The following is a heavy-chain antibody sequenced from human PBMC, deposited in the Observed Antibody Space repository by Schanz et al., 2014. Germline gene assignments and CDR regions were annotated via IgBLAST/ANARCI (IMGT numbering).Heavy chain of an antibody. CDR1: GFSLNTYG. J-gene: IGHJ4*02. CDR2: IWNNGVTK. CDR3: ARPRFDYGEVDY. V-gene: IGHV3-33*01. D-gene: IGHD4-17*01. Sequence: QVQLVESGGGLVKPGGSLILSCSVSGFSLNTYGIHWFRQPAGKGLEWVAVIWNNGVTKYYADSVRGRFTISRDRFQNTLYLRMSSLRAEDTAVYYCARPRFDYGEVDYWGQGTLVTVSS.